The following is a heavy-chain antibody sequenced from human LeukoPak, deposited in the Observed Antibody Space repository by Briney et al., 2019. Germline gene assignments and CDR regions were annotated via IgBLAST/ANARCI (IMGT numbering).Heavy chain of an antibody. CDR2: IYTSGST. CDR3: ARDFGSSWSYFDY. Sequence: SETLSLTCTVSGGSISSGSYYWRWIRQPAGKGLEWIGRIYTSGSTNYNPSLKSRVTISVDTSKNQFSLKLSSVTAADTAVYYCARDFGSSWSYFDYWGQGTLVTVSS. V-gene: IGHV4-61*02. D-gene: IGHD6-13*01. CDR1: GGSISSGSYY. J-gene: IGHJ4*02.